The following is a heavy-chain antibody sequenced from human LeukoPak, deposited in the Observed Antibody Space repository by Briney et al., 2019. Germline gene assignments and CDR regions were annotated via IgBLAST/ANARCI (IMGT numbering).Heavy chain of an antibody. D-gene: IGHD6-13*01. CDR2: IYYSGSTDYNPSLKST. Sequence: SQTLSLTCTVSGGSISSGGYYWSWIRQHPGKGLEWIGYIYYSGSTDYNPSLKSTDYNPSLKSRVTISLDTSKNQFSLKLSSVTAADTAVYYCARDFSSWWFDYWGQGTLVTVSS. CDR1: GGSISSGGYY. J-gene: IGHJ4*02. V-gene: IGHV4-31*03. CDR3: ARDFSSWWFDY.